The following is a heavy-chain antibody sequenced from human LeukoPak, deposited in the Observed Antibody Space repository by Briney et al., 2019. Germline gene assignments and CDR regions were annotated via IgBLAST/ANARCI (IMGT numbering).Heavy chain of an antibody. V-gene: IGHV4-39*01. CDR3: ARHHRKGAAGGDY. CDR2: IYYSGST. CDR1: GGSISSSSYY. D-gene: IGHD6-13*01. Sequence: PSETLSLTCTVSGGSISSSSYYWGWIRQPPGKGLEWIGSIYYSGSTYYNPSLKSRVTISVDTSKNQFSLKLSSVTAADTAVYCCARHHRKGAAGGDYWGQGTLVTVSS. J-gene: IGHJ4*02.